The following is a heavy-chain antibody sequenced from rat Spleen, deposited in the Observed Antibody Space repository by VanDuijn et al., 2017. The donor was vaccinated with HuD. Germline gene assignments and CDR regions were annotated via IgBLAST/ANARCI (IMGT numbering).Heavy chain of an antibody. Sequence: EVELVQSDGGLVQPGGSLKLSCAASGFTFSEFFMAWVRQTPAKGLEWVATISYDGNSVYYRDSVKDRFTISRENTKDTLYLQMDSLRSEDTATYYCAGAGYLRDWYFDFWGQGVMVTVSS. D-gene: IGHD2-2*01. CDR2: ISYDGNSV. J-gene: IGHJ2*01. CDR1: GFTFSEFF. CDR3: AGAGYLRDWYFDF. V-gene: IGHV5-29*01.